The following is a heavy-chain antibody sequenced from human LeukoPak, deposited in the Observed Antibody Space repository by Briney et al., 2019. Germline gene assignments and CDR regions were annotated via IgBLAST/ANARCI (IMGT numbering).Heavy chain of an antibody. V-gene: IGHV1-69*13. CDR1: GGTFSSYA. D-gene: IGHD2-2*01. J-gene: IGHJ5*02. CDR3: ASVSSSTSFTYNWFDP. Sequence: ASVKVSCKASGGTFSSYAISWVRQAPGQGLEWMGGIIPIFGTANYAQKFQGRVTFTADESTSTAYMELSSLRSEDTAVYYCASVSSSTSFTYNWFDPWGQGTLVTVSS. CDR2: IIPIFGTA.